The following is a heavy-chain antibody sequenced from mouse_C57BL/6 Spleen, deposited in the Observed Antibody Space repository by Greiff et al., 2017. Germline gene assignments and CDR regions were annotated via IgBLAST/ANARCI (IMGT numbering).Heavy chain of an antibody. V-gene: IGHV1-82*01. CDR1: GYAFSSSW. J-gene: IGHJ4*01. CDR3: ERNDAMDD. Sequence: VQLQQSGPELVKPGASVKISCKASGYAFSSSWMNWVKQRPGRGLEWIGRIYPGDGDTNYNGKFKGKATLTADKSSSTAYMQLSSLTSEDSAVYFCERNDAMDDWGQGTSGTVSS. CDR2: IYPGDGDT.